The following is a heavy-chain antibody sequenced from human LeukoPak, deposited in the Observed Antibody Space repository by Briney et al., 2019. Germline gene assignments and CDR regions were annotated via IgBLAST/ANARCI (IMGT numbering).Heavy chain of an antibody. Sequence: GGSLRLSCAASGFTFSSYGMHWVRQAPGKGLEWVAVIWYDGSNKYYADSVKGRFTISRDNSTNTLYLQMNSLRAEDTAVYYCARDHYDSSGYSDYWGQGTLVTVSS. CDR1: GFTFSSYG. J-gene: IGHJ4*02. CDR2: IWYDGSNK. CDR3: ARDHYDSSGYSDY. D-gene: IGHD3-22*01. V-gene: IGHV3-33*01.